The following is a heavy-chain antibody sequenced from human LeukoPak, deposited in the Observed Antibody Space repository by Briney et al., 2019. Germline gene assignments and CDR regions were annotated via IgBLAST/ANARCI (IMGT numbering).Heavy chain of an antibody. J-gene: IGHJ5*02. Sequence: PSETLSRTCTVSGGSISSYYWSWIRQPPGKGLVWFGYIYYSGSTNYNPSLKSRVTISVDTSKNQFSLKLSSVTAADTAVYYCARSGTRASPFDPWGQGTLVTVSS. CDR2: IYYSGST. D-gene: IGHD2-2*01. CDR1: GGSISSYY. V-gene: IGHV4-59*01. CDR3: ARSGTRASPFDP.